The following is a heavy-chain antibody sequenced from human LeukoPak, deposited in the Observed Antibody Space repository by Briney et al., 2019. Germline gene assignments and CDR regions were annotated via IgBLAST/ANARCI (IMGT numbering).Heavy chain of an antibody. V-gene: IGHV4-59*01. CDR3: ASLHPYYDSSGYYPFNY. D-gene: IGHD3-22*01. CDR1: AGSISSYY. CDR2: IYYSGST. J-gene: IGHJ4*02. Sequence: SETLSLTCTVSAGSISSYYWSWIRQPPGKGLEWIGYIYYSGSTNYNPSLKSRVTISVDTSKNQFSLKLSSVTAADTAVYYCASLHPYYDSSGYYPFNYWGQGTLVTVSS.